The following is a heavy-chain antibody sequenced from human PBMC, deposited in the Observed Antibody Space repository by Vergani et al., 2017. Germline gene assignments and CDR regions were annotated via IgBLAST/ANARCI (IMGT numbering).Heavy chain of an antibody. CDR2: TYYRYKWYN. V-gene: IGHV6-1*01. J-gene: IGHJ4*02. D-gene: IGHD6-13*01. CDR3: ARATAYSSNPQLYYFDY. Sequence: QVQLQQSGPGLVKPSQTLSLTCAISGDSVSSNSAAWNWIRQSPSRGLEWLGRTYYRYKWYNDYAVSVKSRITINPDTSKNQCSLQLNSVTPEDTAVYYCARATAYSSNPQLYYFDYWGQGTLVTVSS. CDR1: GDSVSSNSAA.